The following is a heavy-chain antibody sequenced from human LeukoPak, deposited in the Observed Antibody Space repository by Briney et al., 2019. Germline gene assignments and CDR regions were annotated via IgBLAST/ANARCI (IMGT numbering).Heavy chain of an antibody. J-gene: IGHJ6*03. CDR3: ARHRRTTVTTPADRRHDYYYYYYMDV. V-gene: IGHV5-51*01. CDR2: IYPGDSDT. Sequence: PGESLKISCKGSGYSFTSYWIGWVRQMPGKGLEWMGIIYPGDSDTRYSPSYQGQVTISADKSISTAYLQWSSLKASDTAIYYCARHRRTTVTTPADRRHDYYYYYYMDVWGRGTTVTVSS. CDR1: GYSFTSYW. D-gene: IGHD4-11*01.